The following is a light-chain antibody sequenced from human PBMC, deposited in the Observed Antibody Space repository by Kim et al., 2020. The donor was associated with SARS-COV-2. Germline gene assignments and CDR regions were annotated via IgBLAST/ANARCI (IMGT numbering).Light chain of an antibody. CDR2: DAS. CDR3: QQYRTWA. V-gene: IGKV1-5*01. Sequence: RAASVGDRVTITCRARQNINTWVAWYQQKPGKAPTLLILDASTLESGVPSRFSGSGSGTEFTLTISRLQPDDFATYYCQQYRTWAFGQGTKVDIK. J-gene: IGKJ1*01. CDR1: QNINTW.